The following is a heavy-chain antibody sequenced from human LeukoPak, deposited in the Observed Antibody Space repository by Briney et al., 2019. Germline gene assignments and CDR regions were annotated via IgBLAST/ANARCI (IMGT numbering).Heavy chain of an antibody. CDR3: ARGRFYDFWSGYNQAYYFDY. J-gene: IGHJ4*02. Sequence: SEILSLTCAVYGGSFSGYYWSWIRQPPGKGLEWIGEINHSGSTNYNPSLKSRVTISVDTSKNQFSLKLSSVTAADTAVYYCARGRFYDFWSGYNQAYYFDYWGQGTLVTVSS. V-gene: IGHV4-34*01. CDR1: GGSFSGYY. CDR2: INHSGST. D-gene: IGHD3-3*01.